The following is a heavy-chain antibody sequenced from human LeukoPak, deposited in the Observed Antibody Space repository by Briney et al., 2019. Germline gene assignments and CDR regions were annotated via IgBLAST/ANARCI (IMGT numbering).Heavy chain of an antibody. V-gene: IGHV3-7*01. CDR2: IKADGSEK. D-gene: IGHD2-8*01. CDR3: TLGVELLPY. CDR1: GFTFSSSW. J-gene: IGHJ4*02. Sequence: GGSLRLSCAASGFTFSSSWMSWVCQAPGKRLEWVANIKADGSEKHYVDSVKGRFTISRDNAKTSLYLQMNSLKVEDTAVYYCTLGVELLPYWGQGTLVTVSS.